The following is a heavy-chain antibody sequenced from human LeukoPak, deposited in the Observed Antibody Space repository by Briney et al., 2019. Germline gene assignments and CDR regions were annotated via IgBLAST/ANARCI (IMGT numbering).Heavy chain of an antibody. CDR1: GGSMSSYY. Sequence: PSETLSLTCTVSGGSMSSYYWSWIRQPPGKGLEWIGEINHSGSTNYNPSLKSRVTISVDTSKNQFSLRLSSVTAADTAVYYCARLTKNDSGSFRFGKKKRGYMDVWGKGTTVTISS. J-gene: IGHJ6*03. CDR3: ARLTKNDSGSFRFGKKKRGYMDV. CDR2: INHSGST. D-gene: IGHD3-10*01. V-gene: IGHV4-34*01.